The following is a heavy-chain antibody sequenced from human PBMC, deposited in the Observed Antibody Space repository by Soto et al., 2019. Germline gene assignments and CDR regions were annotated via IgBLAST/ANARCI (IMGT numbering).Heavy chain of an antibody. CDR2: ISYDGSNK. CDR1: GFTFSSYG. V-gene: IGHV3-30*18. Sequence: PGGSLRLSCAASGFTFSSYGMHWVRQAPGKGLEWVAVISYDGSNKYYADSVKGRFTISRDNSKNTLYLQMNSLRAEDTAVYYCAKDLYDFWSGYSTNWFDPWGQGTLVTVSS. J-gene: IGHJ5*02. D-gene: IGHD3-3*01. CDR3: AKDLYDFWSGYSTNWFDP.